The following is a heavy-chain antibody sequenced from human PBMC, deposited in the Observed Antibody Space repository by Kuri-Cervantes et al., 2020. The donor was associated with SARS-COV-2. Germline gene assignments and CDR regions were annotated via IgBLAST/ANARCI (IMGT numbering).Heavy chain of an antibody. V-gene: IGHV3-48*04. J-gene: IGHJ4*02. CDR1: GFTFSSYA. D-gene: IGHD3-10*01. CDR3: AKDLYGSGPYYFDY. CDR2: ISSSGSTI. Sequence: GESLKISCAASGFTFSSYAMSWVRQAPGKGLEWVSYISSSGSTIYYADSVKGRFTISRDNAKNSLYLQMDSLRAEDTAVYYCAKDLYGSGPYYFDYWGQGTLVTVSS.